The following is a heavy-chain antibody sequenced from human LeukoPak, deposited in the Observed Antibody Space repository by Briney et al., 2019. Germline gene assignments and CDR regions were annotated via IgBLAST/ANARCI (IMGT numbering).Heavy chain of an antibody. V-gene: IGHV4-39*01. CDR1: GGSISSSSYY. D-gene: IGHD3-22*01. Sequence: KPSETLSLTCTVSGGSISSSSYYWGWIRQPPGKGLEWIGSIYYSGSTYYNPSLKSRVTISVDTSKNQFSLKLSSVTAADTAVYYCARGPDYYDSSGNDYWGQGTLVTVSS. J-gene: IGHJ4*02. CDR2: IYYSGST. CDR3: ARGPDYYDSSGNDY.